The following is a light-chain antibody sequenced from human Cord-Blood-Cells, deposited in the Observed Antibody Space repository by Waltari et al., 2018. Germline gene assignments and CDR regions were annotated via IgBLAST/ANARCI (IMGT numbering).Light chain of an antibody. Sequence: QSALPQPPSASGSPGQSVTISCPGTSSAVGGYNPVSWYQQHPGKAPKLMIYEVSKRPSGVPDRFSGSKSGNTASLTVSGLQAEDEADYYCSSYAGSNNLGVFGGGTKLTVL. CDR2: EVS. CDR1: SSAVGGYNP. V-gene: IGLV2-8*01. J-gene: IGLJ2*01. CDR3: SSYAGSNNLGV.